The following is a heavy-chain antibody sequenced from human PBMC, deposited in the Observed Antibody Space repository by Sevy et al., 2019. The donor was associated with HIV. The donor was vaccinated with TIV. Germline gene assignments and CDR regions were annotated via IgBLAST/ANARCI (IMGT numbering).Heavy chain of an antibody. V-gene: IGHV3-15*01. J-gene: IGHJ3*02. Sequence: GGSLRLSCRASGFTFTHAWMSWIRQAPGKGLEWVGRIKSKAKGAKIDYATPVEGRFTISRDDSKNTLFLEMNSLSSEDSAIYYCTTDGGYCTSSNCKAFDIWGQGTTVTVSS. CDR2: IKSKAKGAKI. D-gene: IGHD2-2*01. CDR1: GFTFTHAW. CDR3: TTDGGYCTSSNCKAFDI.